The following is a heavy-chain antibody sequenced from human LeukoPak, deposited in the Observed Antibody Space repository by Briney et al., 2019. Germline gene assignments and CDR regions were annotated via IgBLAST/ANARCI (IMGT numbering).Heavy chain of an antibody. CDR3: ASSGCSGGTCYFPDY. Sequence: SETLSLTCTVSGGSINSYFWSWIRQPPGKGLEWIGYIYYSGSTDYNPSLKSRVTISVDTSKNQFSLKLSSVTAADTAVYYCASSGCSGGTCYFPDYWGQGTLVTVSS. CDR1: GGSINSYF. V-gene: IGHV4-59*01. D-gene: IGHD2-15*01. J-gene: IGHJ4*02. CDR2: IYYSGST.